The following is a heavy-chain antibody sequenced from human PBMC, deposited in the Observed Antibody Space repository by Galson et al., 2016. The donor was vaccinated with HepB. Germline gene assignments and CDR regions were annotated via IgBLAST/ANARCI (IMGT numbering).Heavy chain of an antibody. J-gene: IGHJ3*02. D-gene: IGHD6-13*01. CDR3: ARGDRSSLYSDAFDM. Sequence: SLRLSCAASKFTFSIYWMNWVRQAPGKGLEWVANIKEDASEKNYVDSVKGRFIISRDNAKSSLYLQMSSLRAEDTAVYYCARGDRSSLYSDAFDMWGQGTMVTVSS. CDR2: IKEDASEK. CDR1: KFTFSIYW. V-gene: IGHV3-7*03.